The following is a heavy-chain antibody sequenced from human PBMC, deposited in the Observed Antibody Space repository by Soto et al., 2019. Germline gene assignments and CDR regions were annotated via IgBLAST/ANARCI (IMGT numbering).Heavy chain of an antibody. Sequence: QVQLVQSGAEVKKPGSSVKVSCKASGGTFSSYAISWVRQAPGQGLEWMGGIIPIFGTANYAQKFQGRVTITADESTSTAYMELSSLRSEDTAVYYCARGLEMATIFFPQDYFDYWGQGTLVTVSS. CDR1: GGTFSSYA. D-gene: IGHD5-12*01. V-gene: IGHV1-69*01. J-gene: IGHJ4*02. CDR2: IIPIFGTA. CDR3: ARGLEMATIFFPQDYFDY.